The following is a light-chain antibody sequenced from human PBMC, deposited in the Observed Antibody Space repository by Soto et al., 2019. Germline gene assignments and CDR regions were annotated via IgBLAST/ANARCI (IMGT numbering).Light chain of an antibody. CDR2: AAS. CDR3: QQCYSTPFT. CDR1: QSISSY. J-gene: IGKJ3*01. V-gene: IGKV1-39*01. Sequence: DIQMTQSPSSLSASVGDRVTITCRASQSISSYLNWYQQKPGQAPKLLIYAASSLESGVPSRFSGSGSGTDFTLTISSLQPEDFATYYCQQCYSTPFTFGPGTKVDIK.